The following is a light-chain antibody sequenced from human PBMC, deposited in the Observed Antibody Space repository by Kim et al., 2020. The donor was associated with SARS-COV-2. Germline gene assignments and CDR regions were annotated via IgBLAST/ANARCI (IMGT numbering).Light chain of an antibody. CDR3: QTWGTASWV. Sequence: QLVLTQSPSASASLGASVKLTCTLSSGHSNYGVAWHQQHPDKGPRYLMRLNSDGSHSKGDGIPDRFSGSSTGAECYLIISSLQSEDEADYYCQTWGTASWVFGGGTQLTVL. J-gene: IGLJ3*02. CDR1: SGHSNYG. V-gene: IGLV4-69*01. CDR2: LNSDGSH.